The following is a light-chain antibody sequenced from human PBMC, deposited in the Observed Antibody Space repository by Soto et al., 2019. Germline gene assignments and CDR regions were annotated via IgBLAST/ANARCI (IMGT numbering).Light chain of an antibody. Sequence: LTQPASGYVSTGESSTISRPGTSSDVGGYNYVSWYQQHPGKAPKLMIYDVSNRPSGVSNRFSGSKSGNTASLTISGLQAEDEADYYCSSYTSSSTPYVFGTGTKVTVL. CDR1: SSDVGGYNY. V-gene: IGLV2-14*01. CDR3: SSYTSSSTPYV. CDR2: DVS. J-gene: IGLJ1*01.